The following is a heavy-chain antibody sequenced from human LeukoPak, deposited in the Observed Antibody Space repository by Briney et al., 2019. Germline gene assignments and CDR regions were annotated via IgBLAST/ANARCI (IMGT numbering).Heavy chain of an antibody. V-gene: IGHV4-34*01. CDR2: INHSGST. J-gene: IGHJ4*02. CDR3: VRDRELTY. D-gene: IGHD1-26*01. Sequence: SETLSLTCAVYGGSFSGYYWSWIRQPPGKGLEWIGEINHSGSTNYNPSLRSRVTISVDTSKNQFSLKLNSVTAADTAVYYCVRDRELTYWSQGTLVTVSS. CDR1: GGSFSGYY.